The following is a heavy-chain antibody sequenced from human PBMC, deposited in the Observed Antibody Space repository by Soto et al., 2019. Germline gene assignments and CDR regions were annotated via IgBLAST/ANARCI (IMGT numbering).Heavy chain of an antibody. Sequence: PSETLSLTCAVSGYSISSGYYWGWIRQPPGKGLEWIGSIYHSGSTYYNPSLKSRVTISVDTSKNQFSLKLSSVTAADTAVYYCARDAPWGVAAPGPEYTWFVPWGPGTLVTVSS. D-gene: IGHD3-16*01. CDR2: IYHSGST. V-gene: IGHV4-38-2*02. CDR3: ARDAPWGVAAPGPEYTWFVP. J-gene: IGHJ5*02. CDR1: GYSISSGYY.